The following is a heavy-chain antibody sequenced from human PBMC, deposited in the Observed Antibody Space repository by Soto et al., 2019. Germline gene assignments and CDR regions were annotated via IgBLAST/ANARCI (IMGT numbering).Heavy chain of an antibody. CDR2: IYHSGST. Sequence: PSETLSLTCAVSGGSISSGGYSWSWIRQPPGKGLEWIGYIYHSGSTYYNPSLKSRVTISVDRSKNQFSLKLSSVTAADTAVYYCARVAAAGTANFGYWGQGTLVTVSS. D-gene: IGHD6-13*01. CDR3: ARVAAAGTANFGY. J-gene: IGHJ4*02. V-gene: IGHV4-30-2*01. CDR1: GGSISSGGYS.